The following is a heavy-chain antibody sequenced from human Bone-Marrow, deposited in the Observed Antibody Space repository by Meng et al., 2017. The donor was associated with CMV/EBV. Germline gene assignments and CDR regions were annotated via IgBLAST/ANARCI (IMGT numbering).Heavy chain of an antibody. V-gene: IGHV3-30*04. D-gene: IGHD2-8*01. J-gene: IGHJ3*02. CDR3: AREGYCTNGVCYRGLGAFDI. CDR1: GFTFSTYA. Sequence: GESLKISCAASGFTFSTYAMHWVRQAPGKGLEWVAVISYDGSNKYYADSVKGRFTISRDNAKNSLYLQMNSLRAEDTAVYYCAREGYCTNGVCYRGLGAFDIWGQGTMVTV. CDR2: ISYDGSNK.